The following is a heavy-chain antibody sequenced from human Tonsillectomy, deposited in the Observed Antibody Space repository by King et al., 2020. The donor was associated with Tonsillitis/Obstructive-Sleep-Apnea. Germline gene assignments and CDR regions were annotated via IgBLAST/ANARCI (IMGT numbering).Heavy chain of an antibody. J-gene: IGHJ5*02. D-gene: IGHD3-10*01. Sequence: QLVESGPEVKKPGNSVKVSCKASGFTFIRSAVQWVRQARGQRLEWIGWIVVGSGNTHYAQKFQERFTISRDISTSTAYMELSSLRSEDTAVYYRAAGNYYGSGSFYGSWGQGTLGTVSS. CDR2: IVVGSGNT. V-gene: IGHV1-58*01. CDR1: GFTFIRSA. CDR3: AAGNYYGSGSFYGS.